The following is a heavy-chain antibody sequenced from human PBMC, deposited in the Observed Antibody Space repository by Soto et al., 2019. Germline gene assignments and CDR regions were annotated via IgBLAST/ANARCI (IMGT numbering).Heavy chain of an antibody. CDR2: IYYTGNT. D-gene: IGHD1-7*01. J-gene: IGHJ5*02. CDR3: ARDVNRWELRGFFDP. CDR1: GGSIVDYY. V-gene: IGHV4-59*01. Sequence: PSETLSLTCSVSGGSIVDYYWSWIRQPPGKGLEWIGFIYYTGNTRYNPSLGSRVTISLDTSKNQFSLKLTSATAADTAFYYCARDVNRWELRGFFDPWGRGALVTVYS.